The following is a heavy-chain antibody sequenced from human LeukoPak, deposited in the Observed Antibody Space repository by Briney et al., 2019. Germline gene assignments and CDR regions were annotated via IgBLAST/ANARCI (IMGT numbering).Heavy chain of an antibody. CDR1: GFTFDDYA. CDR2: IRSETYGGTT. Sequence: GESLRLSRTVSGFTFDDYAKSWVRQAPGKGLEWVGFIRSETYGGTTDYAASVKGRFSISRDDSKSIAYLQMNSLKTEDTAVYYCFRVYYWGQGTLVTVSS. J-gene: IGHJ4*02. CDR3: FRVYY. V-gene: IGHV3-49*04.